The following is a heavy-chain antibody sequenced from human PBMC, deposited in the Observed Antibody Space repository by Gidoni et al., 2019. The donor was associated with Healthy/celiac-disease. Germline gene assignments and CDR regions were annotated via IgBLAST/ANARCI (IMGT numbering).Heavy chain of an antibody. CDR1: GFTFDDYA. CDR2: ISWNSGSI. J-gene: IGHJ2*01. CDR3: AKVKYSSGWYGYFDL. V-gene: IGHV3-9*01. D-gene: IGHD6-19*01. Sequence: EVQLVESGGGLVQPGRSLSLSCAASGFTFDDYAMHWVRQAPGKGLEWVSGISWNSGSIGYADSVKGRFTISRDNAKNSLYLQMNSLRAEDTALYYCAKVKYSSGWYGYFDLWGRGTLVTVSS.